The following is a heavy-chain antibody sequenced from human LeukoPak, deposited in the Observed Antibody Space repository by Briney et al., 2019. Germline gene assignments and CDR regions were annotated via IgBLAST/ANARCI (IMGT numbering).Heavy chain of an antibody. Sequence: KASETLSLTCAVSGYSISSGYYWGWIRQPPGKGLEWIGSIYHSGSTYYNPSLKSRVTISVDTSKNQFSLKLSSVTAADTAVYYCARVSDGSWYLGYFQHWGQGTLVTVSS. J-gene: IGHJ1*01. D-gene: IGHD6-13*01. V-gene: IGHV4-38-2*01. CDR1: GYSISSGYY. CDR3: ARVSDGSWYLGYFQH. CDR2: IYHSGST.